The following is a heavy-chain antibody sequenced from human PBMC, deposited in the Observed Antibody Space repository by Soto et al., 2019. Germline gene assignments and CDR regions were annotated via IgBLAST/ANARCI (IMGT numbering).Heavy chain of an antibody. D-gene: IGHD3-10*01. CDR2: INHSGST. Sequence: SETLSLTCAVYGGSFSGYYWSWIRQPPGKGLEWIGEINHSGSTNYNPSLKSRVTISVDTSKNQFSLKLSSVTAADTAVYYCARVWGYYYYGSGSYSRGYNWFDPWGQGTLVTVS. J-gene: IGHJ5*02. CDR3: ARVWGYYYYGSGSYSRGYNWFDP. V-gene: IGHV4-34*01. CDR1: GGSFSGYY.